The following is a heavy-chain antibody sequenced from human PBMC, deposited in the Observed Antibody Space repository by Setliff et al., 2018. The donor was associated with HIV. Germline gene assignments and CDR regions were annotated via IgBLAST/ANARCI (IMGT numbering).Heavy chain of an antibody. CDR3: ARGDSSSWHAYAFDI. CDR2: IIPIFGTA. V-gene: IGHV1-69*05. D-gene: IGHD6-13*01. Sequence: SVKVSCKASGGTFSSYAISWVRQAPGQGLEWMGGIIPIFGTANYAQKFQGRVTITTDESTSTAYMELSSLRSEDTAVYYCARGDSSSWHAYAFDIWGQGTMVTVSS. CDR1: GGTFSSYA. J-gene: IGHJ3*02.